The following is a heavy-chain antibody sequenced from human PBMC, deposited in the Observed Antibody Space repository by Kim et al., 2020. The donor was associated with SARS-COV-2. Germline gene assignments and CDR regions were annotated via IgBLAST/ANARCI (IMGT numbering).Heavy chain of an antibody. CDR3: ASMAGTWYFQH. CDR2: T. D-gene: IGHD6-19*01. J-gene: IGHJ1*01. V-gene: IGHV4-59*01. Sequence: TNYNPSLQSRVTIAVDTSKNQFSLELSSVTAADTAVYYCASMAGTWYFQHWGQGTLVTVSS.